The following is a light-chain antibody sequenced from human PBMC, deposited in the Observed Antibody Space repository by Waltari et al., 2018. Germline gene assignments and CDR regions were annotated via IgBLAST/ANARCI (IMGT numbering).Light chain of an antibody. V-gene: IGKV1-NL1*01. CDR3: QQYYSTPVYT. Sequence: DIQMTQSPSSLSASVGDRVTITCRASQGISNSLAWYQPEPGKAPKLLLYAASRLESGVPSRFSGSGSGTDYTLTISSLQPEDFATYYCQQYYSTPVYTFGHGTKLEIK. J-gene: IGKJ2*01. CDR1: QGISNS. CDR2: AAS.